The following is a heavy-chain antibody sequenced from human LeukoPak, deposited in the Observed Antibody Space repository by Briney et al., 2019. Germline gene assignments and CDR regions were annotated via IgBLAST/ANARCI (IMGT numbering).Heavy chain of an antibody. V-gene: IGHV1-8*03. CDR3: ARGPYYYDSSGYLADDYYYYYMDV. Sequence: ASVKVSCKASGYTFTGYYMHWVRQATGQGLEWMGWMNPNSGNTGYAQKFQGRVTITRNTSISTAYMELSSLRSEDTAVYYCARGPYYYDSSGYLADDYYYYYMDVWGKGTTVTVSS. D-gene: IGHD3-22*01. CDR1: GYTFTGYY. CDR2: MNPNSGNT. J-gene: IGHJ6*03.